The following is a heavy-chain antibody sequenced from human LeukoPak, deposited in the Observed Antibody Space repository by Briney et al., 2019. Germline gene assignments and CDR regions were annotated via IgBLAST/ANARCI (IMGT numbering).Heavy chain of an antibody. D-gene: IGHD2-15*01. CDR3: VRQGWPNWLDP. CDR2: IYYSGST. V-gene: IGHV4-39*01. J-gene: IGHJ5*02. Sequence: PSETLSLTCTVSGGSISSSSYYWGWIRQPPGKGLEWIGSIYYSGSTYYNPSLKSRVTISVDTSKNQFSLKLNSVTATDTAVYYCVRQGWPNWLDPWGQGTLVTVSS. CDR1: GGSISSSSYY.